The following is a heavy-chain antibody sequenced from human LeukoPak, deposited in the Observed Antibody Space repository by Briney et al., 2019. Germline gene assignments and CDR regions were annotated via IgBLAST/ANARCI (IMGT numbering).Heavy chain of an antibody. D-gene: IGHD3-3*01. CDR3: VSGSGYPDGYYGMDG. CDR2: IIPIFGMA. V-gene: IGHV1-69*04. J-gene: IGHJ6*02. Sequence: SSVKVSCKASVCIFSRYAMSWVRQAAGQGGDGMGRIIPIFGMANYAQKFQGRVTITADKSTSTAYMELSSLRSEDTAVYYCVSGSGYPDGYYGMDGWGQGTTVTVPS. CDR1: VCIFSRYA.